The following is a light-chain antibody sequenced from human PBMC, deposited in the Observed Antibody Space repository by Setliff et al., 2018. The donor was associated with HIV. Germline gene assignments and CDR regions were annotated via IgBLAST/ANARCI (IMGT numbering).Light chain of an antibody. J-gene: IGLJ1*01. CDR1: NIGSKS. Sequence: SYELTQPPSVSVAPGKTARITCGGNNIGSKSVHWYQQKPGQAPVLVIYYDSDRPSGIPERFSDSNSGDTATLTVSRVEAGDEADYYCQVWDSSSDHPSYVFGTGTKV. CDR3: QVWDSSSDHPSYV. V-gene: IGLV3-21*04. CDR2: YDS.